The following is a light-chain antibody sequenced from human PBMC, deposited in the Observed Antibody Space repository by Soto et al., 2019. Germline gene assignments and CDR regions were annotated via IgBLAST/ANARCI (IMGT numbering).Light chain of an antibody. J-gene: IGKJ2*01. Sequence: DIQMTQSPSSLSASVGDRVTITCRASQSISSYLNWYQQKPGKAPKLLIYAASSLQSGVPSRFSGSGTGTDFPITISSLQPEDFATYYCQQSYSTPRYTFGQGTKLEIK. V-gene: IGKV1-39*01. CDR3: QQSYSTPRYT. CDR1: QSISSY. CDR2: AAS.